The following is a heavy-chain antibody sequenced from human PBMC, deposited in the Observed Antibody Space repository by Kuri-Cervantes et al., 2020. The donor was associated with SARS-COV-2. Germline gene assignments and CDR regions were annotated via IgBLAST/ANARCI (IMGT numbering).Heavy chain of an antibody. Sequence: GSLRLSCAVYGGSFNNYYWSWIRQPPGKGLEWIGEINHSGGTNHNPSLKSRVIISADTSKSQFSLKMRSVTAADTAVYYCARGLVAVVPSPVLGLGPHYYSYHVDVWGHGTTVTVSS. J-gene: IGHJ6*02. CDR1: GGSFNNYY. D-gene: IGHD2-2*01. CDR3: ARGLVAVVPSPVLGLGPHYYSYHVDV. V-gene: IGHV4-34*01. CDR2: INHSGGT.